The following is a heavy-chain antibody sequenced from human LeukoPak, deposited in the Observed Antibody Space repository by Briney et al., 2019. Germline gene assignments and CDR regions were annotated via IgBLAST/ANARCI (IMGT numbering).Heavy chain of an antibody. CDR1: GGSISSGGYY. D-gene: IGHD6-13*01. CDR2: IYYSGST. V-gene: IGHV4-31*03. J-gene: IGHJ4*02. Sequence: PSQTLSLNGTVSGGSISSGGYYWRCIRQHPGKGLEWIGYIYYSGSTNYNPSLKSRVTISVDTSKNQFSLKLSSVTAADTAVYYCARRVAAAGIFFDYWGQGTLVTVSS. CDR3: ARRVAAAGIFFDY.